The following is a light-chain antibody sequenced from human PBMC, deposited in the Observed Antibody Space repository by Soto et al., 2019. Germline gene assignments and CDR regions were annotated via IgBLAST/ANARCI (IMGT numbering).Light chain of an antibody. J-gene: IGKJ1*01. Sequence: EIVLTQSPGTLSLSPGERATLSCRASQSVSSTYLAWYQQKPGQAPRLLIYAASSRATGIPDRFSGSGSVTDFTVTISRLEPEDFAVYYCQQYARSPWTFGQGTKVEIK. V-gene: IGKV3-20*01. CDR1: QSVSSTY. CDR2: AAS. CDR3: QQYARSPWT.